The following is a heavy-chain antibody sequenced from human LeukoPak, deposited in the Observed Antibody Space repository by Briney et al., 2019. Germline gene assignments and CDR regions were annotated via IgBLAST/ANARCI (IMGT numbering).Heavy chain of an antibody. CDR2: IRYDDSNK. CDR3: AKDWGSGPDAFDI. J-gene: IGHJ3*02. Sequence: GGSLRLSCAASGFSFISYGMNWVRQPPGKGLEWVAFIRYDDSNKYYADSVKGRFTISRDNSKNTLYLQMNSLRVEDTAVYHCAKDWGSGPDAFDIWGQGTMVTVSS. CDR1: GFSFISYG. V-gene: IGHV3-30*02. D-gene: IGHD3-16*01.